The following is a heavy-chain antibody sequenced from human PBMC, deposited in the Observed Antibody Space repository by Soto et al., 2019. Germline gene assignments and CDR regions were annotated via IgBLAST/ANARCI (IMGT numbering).Heavy chain of an antibody. CDR1: GFTFSSYA. V-gene: IGHV3-23*01. J-gene: IGHJ6*02. Sequence: GGSLRLSCAASGFTFSSYAMSWVRQAPGKGLEWVSAISGSGGSTYYADSVKGRFTISRDNSKNTLYLQMNSLRAEDTAVYYCAKGYYYDSSGYYIPIYYYYYGMDVWGQGTTVTSP. CDR2: ISGSGGST. CDR3: AKGYYYDSSGYYIPIYYYYYGMDV. D-gene: IGHD3-22*01.